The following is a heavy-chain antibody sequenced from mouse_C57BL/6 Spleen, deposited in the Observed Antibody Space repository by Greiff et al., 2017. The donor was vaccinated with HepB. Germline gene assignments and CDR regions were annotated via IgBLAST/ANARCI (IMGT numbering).Heavy chain of an antibody. V-gene: IGHV1-81*01. J-gene: IGHJ2*01. Sequence: QVHVKQSGAELARPGASVKLSCKASGYTFTSYGISWVKQRTGQGLEWIGEIYPRSGNTYYNEKFKGKATLTADKSSSTAYMELRSLTSEDSAVYFCARGVDGYLDYWGQGTTLTVSS. CDR3: ARGVDGYLDY. CDR2: IYPRSGNT. D-gene: IGHD2-3*01. CDR1: GYTFTSYG.